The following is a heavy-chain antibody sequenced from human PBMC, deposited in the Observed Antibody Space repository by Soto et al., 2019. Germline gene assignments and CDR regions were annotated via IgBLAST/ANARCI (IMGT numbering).Heavy chain of an antibody. CDR2: IYWDDDK. J-gene: IGHJ4*02. Sequence: SGPTLVNPTQTLTLTCTVSGFSLNTDGVGVAWVRQPPGKALEWLALIYWDDDKRYRPSLQRRITITKDTSKNQVVLTMTNMDTEETATYYCLKRWQDTAMVFDQWGQGTLVTVSS. D-gene: IGHD5-18*01. CDR3: LKRWQDTAMVFDQ. CDR1: GFSLNTDGVG. V-gene: IGHV2-5*02.